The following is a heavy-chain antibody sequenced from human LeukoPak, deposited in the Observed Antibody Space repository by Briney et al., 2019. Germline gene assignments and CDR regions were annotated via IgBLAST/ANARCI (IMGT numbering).Heavy chain of an antibody. CDR1: GFTFSSYA. D-gene: IGHD6-13*01. Sequence: GGSLRLSCAASGFTFSSYAMHWVRQAPGKGLEWVAVISYDGSNKYYADSVKGRFTISRDNSKNTLYLQMNSLRAEDTAVYYCARDLRGGKIAAAGTSPPDYWGQGTLVTVSS. CDR2: ISYDGSNK. J-gene: IGHJ4*02. CDR3: ARDLRGGKIAAAGTSPPDY. V-gene: IGHV3-30*04.